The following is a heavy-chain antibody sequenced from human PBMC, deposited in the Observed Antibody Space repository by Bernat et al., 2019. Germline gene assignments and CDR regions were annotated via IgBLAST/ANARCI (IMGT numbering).Heavy chain of an antibody. CDR3: AKMRGAYDTSGYSPPDFDY. Sequence: EVQLLESGGGLVQPGGSLRLSCAASGFTFSNYAMSWVRQASGKGLEWVSTITGTGSNTYYADSVKGRLTISRDNSKNTLYLQMNSVRAEDTAVYYCAKMRGAYDTSGYSPPDFDYWGQRTLVTVSS. D-gene: IGHD3-22*01. J-gene: IGHJ4*02. CDR1: GFTFSNYA. V-gene: IGHV3-23*01. CDR2: ITGTGSNT.